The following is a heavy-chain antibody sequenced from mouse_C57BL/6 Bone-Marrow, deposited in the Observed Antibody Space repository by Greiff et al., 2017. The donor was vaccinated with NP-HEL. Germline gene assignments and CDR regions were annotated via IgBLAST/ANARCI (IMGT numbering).Heavy chain of an antibody. J-gene: IGHJ4*01. V-gene: IGHV5-16*01. D-gene: IGHD2-4*01. CDR1: GFTFSDYY. CDR2: INYDGSST. CDR3: AREGGLRRRTYAMDY. Sequence: EVKLMESEGGLVQPGSSMKLFCTASGFTFSDYYMAWVRQVPEKGLEWVANINYDGSSTYYLDSLKSRFIISRDNAKNILYLQMSSLKSEDTATYYCAREGGLRRRTYAMDYWGQGTSVTVSS.